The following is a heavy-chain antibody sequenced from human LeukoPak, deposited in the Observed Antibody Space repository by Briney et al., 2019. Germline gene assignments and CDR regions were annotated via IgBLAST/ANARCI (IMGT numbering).Heavy chain of an antibody. CDR3: AKWPVGDSDLFDY. D-gene: IGHD2-21*02. J-gene: IGHJ4*02. Sequence: GGSLRLSCVASGFTFSSYAMSWARQAPGKGLEWVSAISGSGANTYYADSVKGRFTISRDSSKNTLYLQMNSLRVEDTAVYYCAKWPVGDSDLFDYWGQGTLVAVSS. CDR2: ISGSGANT. CDR1: GFTFSSYA. V-gene: IGHV3-23*01.